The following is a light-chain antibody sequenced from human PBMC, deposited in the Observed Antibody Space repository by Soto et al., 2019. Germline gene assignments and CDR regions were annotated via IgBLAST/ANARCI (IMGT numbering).Light chain of an antibody. CDR3: QQYGASPWT. V-gene: IGKV3-20*01. CDR2: DTS. CDR1: QSVSSSH. Sequence: EVELTQSPGTLSLSPGERATLSCRASQSVSSSHLAWYQQKRGQAPRLLIYDTSTRATGIPDRFSGSGSGTDFTLTISRLDPEDFAVYHCQQYGASPWTFVQGTKVEVK. J-gene: IGKJ1*01.